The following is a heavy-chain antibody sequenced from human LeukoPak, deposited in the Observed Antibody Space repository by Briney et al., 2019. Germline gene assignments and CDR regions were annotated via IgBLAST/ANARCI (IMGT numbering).Heavy chain of an antibody. CDR2: INHSGST. V-gene: IGHV4-34*01. Sequence: SETLSLTCAVYGGSFSGYYWSWIRQPLGKGLEWIGEINHSGSTNYNPSLKSRVTISVDTSKNQFSLKLSSVTAADTAVYYCARGMGSGSYPNDYWGQGTLVTVSS. CDR1: GGSFSGYY. D-gene: IGHD1-26*01. CDR3: ARGMGSGSYPNDY. J-gene: IGHJ4*02.